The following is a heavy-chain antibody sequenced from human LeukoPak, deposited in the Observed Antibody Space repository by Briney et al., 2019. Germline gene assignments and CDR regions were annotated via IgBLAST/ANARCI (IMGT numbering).Heavy chain of an antibody. J-gene: IGHJ4*02. Sequence: KPSETLSLTCTVSGGSISSSSYYWGWIRQPPGKGLEWIGSIYYSGSTYYNPSLKSRVTISVDTSKNQFPLKLSSVTAADTAVYYCARFEYSSSSSIDYWGQGTLVTVSS. CDR1: GGSISSSSYY. D-gene: IGHD6-6*01. CDR2: IYYSGST. V-gene: IGHV4-39*01. CDR3: ARFEYSSSSSIDY.